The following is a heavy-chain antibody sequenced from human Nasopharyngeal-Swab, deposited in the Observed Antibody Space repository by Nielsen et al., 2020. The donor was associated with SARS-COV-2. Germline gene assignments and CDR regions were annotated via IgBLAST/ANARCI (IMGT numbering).Heavy chain of an antibody. CDR1: GGSFTTYS. Sequence: SETLSLTCAVYGGSFTTYSWIWIRQPPGKGLEWLGEINNIGSSKYNTYNPFLNSRVTISHATSKHQFSLTLTSVTAADTAIYFCARGRYYGDYDYWGQGALVTVSS. CDR2: INNIGSS. V-gene: IGHV4-34*01. D-gene: IGHD4-17*01. CDR3: ARGRYYGDYDY. J-gene: IGHJ4*02.